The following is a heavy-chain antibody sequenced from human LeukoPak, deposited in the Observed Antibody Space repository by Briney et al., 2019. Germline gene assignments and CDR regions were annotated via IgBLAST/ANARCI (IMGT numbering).Heavy chain of an antibody. J-gene: IGHJ4*02. CDR2: LRDGGTTT. Sequence: GGSLRLSCAASGFTFTSYSMNWVRQAPGKGLEWVSNLRDGGTTTLYADSVRGRFSVSGDESKNSLYLQMNSLRGEDTAVYYCARDDDWAFDCWGQGTLVTVAP. CDR1: GFTFTSYS. CDR3: ARDDDWAFDC. V-gene: IGHV3-48*01. D-gene: IGHD3-9*01.